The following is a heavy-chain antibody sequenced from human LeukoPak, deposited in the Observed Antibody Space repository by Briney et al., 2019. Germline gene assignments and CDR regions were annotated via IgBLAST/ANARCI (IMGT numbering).Heavy chain of an antibody. V-gene: IGHV3-21*01. CDR1: GFTFSRYW. D-gene: IGHD3-16*02. J-gene: IGHJ6*03. CDR3: AREDGFGGVIVNYYMDV. CDR2: ISSSFTYI. Sequence: GGSLRLSCAASGFTFSRYWMSWVRQAPGKGLEWVSSISSSFTYIYYTDSVRGRFTISRDNAKNSLYLQMNSLRAEDTAVYYCAREDGFGGVIVNYYMDVWGKGTTVTVSS.